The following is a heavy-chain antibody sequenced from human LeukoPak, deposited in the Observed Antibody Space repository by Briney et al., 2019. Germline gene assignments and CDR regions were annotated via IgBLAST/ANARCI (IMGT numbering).Heavy chain of an antibody. Sequence: PGGSLRLSCAASGFTFSRFWMSWVRPAPGRGLEWVANINQDGSVNYYVDSVKGRFTVSRDNTKSALSLQMNSLRVADTAVYYCARVHSSTWSPHFDNWGQGMLVTVSS. CDR2: INQDGSVN. V-gene: IGHV3-7*05. CDR1: GFTFSRFW. J-gene: IGHJ4*02. CDR3: ARVHSSTWSPHFDN. D-gene: IGHD6-13*01.